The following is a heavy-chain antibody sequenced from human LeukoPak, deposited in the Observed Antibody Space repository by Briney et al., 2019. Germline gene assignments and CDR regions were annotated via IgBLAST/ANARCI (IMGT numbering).Heavy chain of an antibody. J-gene: IGHJ4*02. Sequence: GGSLRLSCAASGFTFSSYSMICVRQAPGEGLEWVSCISSSSSTIYYADSVKGRFTISRDNAKNSLYLQINSLRAEDTAVYYCARGVRPYYYDSSGGGDYWGQGTLVTVSS. CDR2: ISSSSSTI. D-gene: IGHD3-22*01. CDR1: GFTFSSYS. V-gene: IGHV3-48*04. CDR3: ARGVRPYYYDSSGGGDY.